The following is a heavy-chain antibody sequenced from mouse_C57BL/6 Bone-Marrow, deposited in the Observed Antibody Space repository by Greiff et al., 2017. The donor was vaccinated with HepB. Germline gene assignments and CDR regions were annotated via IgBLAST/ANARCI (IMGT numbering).Heavy chain of an antibody. CDR3: ATANWERYFDY. CDR2: INPYNGGT. D-gene: IGHD4-1*01. J-gene: IGHJ2*01. CDR1: GYTFTDYY. V-gene: IGHV1-19*01. Sequence: VQLQQSGPVLVKPGASVKMSCKASGYTFTDYYMNWVKQSHGKSLEWIGVINPYNGGTSYNQKFKGKATLTVDKSSSTAYMELNSLTSEDSAVYYCATANWERYFDYWGHGTTLTVAS.